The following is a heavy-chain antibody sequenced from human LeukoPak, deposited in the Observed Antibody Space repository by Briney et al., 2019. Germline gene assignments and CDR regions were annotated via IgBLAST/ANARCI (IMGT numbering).Heavy chain of an antibody. Sequence: GESLKISCKGSGYSFTSYWIGWVRQMPGKGLEWMGITYPGDSDTRYSPSFQGQVTLSADKSISTAYQQWSSLKASDTAMYYCARVDDILTGYYGPLDYWGQGTLVTVSS. CDR1: GYSFTSYW. V-gene: IGHV5-51*01. D-gene: IGHD3-9*01. CDR3: ARVDDILTGYYGPLDY. CDR2: TYPGDSDT. J-gene: IGHJ4*02.